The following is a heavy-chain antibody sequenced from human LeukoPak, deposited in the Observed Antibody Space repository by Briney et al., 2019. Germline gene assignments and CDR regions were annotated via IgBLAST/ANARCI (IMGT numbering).Heavy chain of an antibody. CDR1: GGSFSGYY. Sequence: SETLSLTCAVYGGSFSGYYWSWIRQPPGKGLEWIGEINHSGSTNYNPSLKSRVTISVDTSKNQFSLKLSSVTAADTAVYYCARVSGAAIPLDYYYYYMDVWGKGTTVTVSS. V-gene: IGHV4-34*01. CDR2: INHSGST. CDR3: ARVSGAAIPLDYYYYYMDV. J-gene: IGHJ6*03. D-gene: IGHD2-21*02.